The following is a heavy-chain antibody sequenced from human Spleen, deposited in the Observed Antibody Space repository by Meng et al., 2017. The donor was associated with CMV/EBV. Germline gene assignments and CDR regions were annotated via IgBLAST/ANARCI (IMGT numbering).Heavy chain of an antibody. J-gene: IGHJ4*02. Sequence: SETLSLTCTVSGGSISSYYWSWIRQPPGKGLEWIGYIYYSGSTNYNPSLKSRVTILVDMSKNQFSLNLNSVTAADTAVYYCARGRYSSGEDFDYWGQGTLVTVSS. CDR2: IYYSGST. CDR3: ARGRYSSGEDFDY. V-gene: IGHV4-59*01. D-gene: IGHD6-19*01. CDR1: GGSISSYY.